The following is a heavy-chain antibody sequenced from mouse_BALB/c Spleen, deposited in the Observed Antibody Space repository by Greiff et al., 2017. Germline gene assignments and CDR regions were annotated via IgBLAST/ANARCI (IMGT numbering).Heavy chain of an antibody. J-gene: IGHJ4*01. CDR1: GFTFSSFG. D-gene: IGHD2-1*01. Sequence: EVMLVESGGGLVQPGGSRKLSCAASGFTFSSFGMHWVRQAPEKGLEWVAYISSGSSTIYYADTVKGRFTISRDNPKNTLFLQMTSLRSEDTAMYYCARPTLYGNYEDAMDYWGQGTSVTVSS. CDR3: ARPTLYGNYEDAMDY. CDR2: ISSGSSTI. V-gene: IGHV5-17*02.